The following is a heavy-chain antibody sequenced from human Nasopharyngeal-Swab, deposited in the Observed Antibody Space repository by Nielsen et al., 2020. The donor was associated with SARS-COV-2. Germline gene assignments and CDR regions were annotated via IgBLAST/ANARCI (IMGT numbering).Heavy chain of an antibody. CDR1: GFTFSSYS. J-gene: IGHJ4*02. V-gene: IGHV3-48*02. CDR3: ASLLRTDFDY. D-gene: IGHD5/OR15-5a*01. CDR2: ISSSSSAI. Sequence: GGSLRLSCAASGFTFSSYSMNWVRQAPGKGLEWVSYISSSSSAIYYADSVKGRFTISRDNAKNSLYLQMNSLRDEDTAVYYCASLLRTDFDYWGQGTLVTVSS.